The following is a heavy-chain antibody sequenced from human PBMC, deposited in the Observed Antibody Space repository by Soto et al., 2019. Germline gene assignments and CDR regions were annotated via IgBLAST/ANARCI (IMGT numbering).Heavy chain of an antibody. V-gene: IGHV1-3*01. CDR3: AGGDYGSGRPYY. J-gene: IGHJ4*02. Sequence: QVQLVQSGAEVKKPGASVKVSCKASGYTFTSYAMHWVRQAPGQRLEWMGWINAGNGNTKYSQKFQGRVTITRDTPASTAYMELSSLRSEDTAVYYCAGGDYGSGRPYYWGQGTLVTVSS. CDR1: GYTFTSYA. CDR2: INAGNGNT. D-gene: IGHD3-10*01.